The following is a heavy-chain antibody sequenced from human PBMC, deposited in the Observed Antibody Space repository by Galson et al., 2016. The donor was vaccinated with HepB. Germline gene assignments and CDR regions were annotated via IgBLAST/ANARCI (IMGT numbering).Heavy chain of an antibody. V-gene: IGHV3-21*06. J-gene: IGHJ4*02. CDR2: VTGGSNFI. CDR1: GFTFSSYS. Sequence: SLRLSCAASGFTFSSYSMHWVRQAPGKGLEWVSSVTGGSNFINYSDSVKGRFTISRDNAKNSLFLQMNSLSVEDTAVYYCAKDRGNDYGVYDSWGQGTLVTVSS. D-gene: IGHD4-17*01. CDR3: AKDRGNDYGVYDS.